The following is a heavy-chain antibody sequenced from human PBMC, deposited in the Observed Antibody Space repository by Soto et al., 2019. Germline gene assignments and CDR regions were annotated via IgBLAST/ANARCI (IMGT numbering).Heavy chain of an antibody. CDR3: AKDGGYSYGYSPRYYYGMDV. Sequence: EVQLLESWGGLVQPGGSLKLSCAASGFTFSSYAMSWVRQAPGKGLEWVSAISGSGGSTYYADSVKGRFTISRDNSKNTLYLQMNSLRAEDTAVYYCAKDGGYSYGYSPRYYYGMDVWGQGTTVTVSS. D-gene: IGHD5-18*01. V-gene: IGHV3-23*01. CDR1: GFTFSSYA. J-gene: IGHJ6*02. CDR2: ISGSGGST.